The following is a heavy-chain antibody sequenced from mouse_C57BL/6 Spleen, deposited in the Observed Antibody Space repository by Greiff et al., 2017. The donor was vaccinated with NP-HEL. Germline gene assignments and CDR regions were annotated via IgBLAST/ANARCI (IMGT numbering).Heavy chain of an antibody. CDR2: IDPSDSYT. V-gene: IGHV1-69*01. CDR1: GYTFTSYW. D-gene: IGHD1-1*01. J-gene: IGHJ1*03. CDR3: ARRDGSSYWYFDV. Sequence: QVHVKQPGAELVMPGASVKLSCKASGYTFTSYWMHWVKQRPGQGLEWIGEIDPSDSYTNYNQKFKGKSTLTVDKSSSTAYMQLSSLTSEDSAVYYCARRDGSSYWYFDVWGTGTTVTVSS.